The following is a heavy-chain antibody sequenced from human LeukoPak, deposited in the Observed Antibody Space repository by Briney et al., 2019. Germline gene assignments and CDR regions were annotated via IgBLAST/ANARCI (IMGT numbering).Heavy chain of an antibody. J-gene: IGHJ6*03. Sequence: GGSLRLSCAVSGFTFSDYYIDWVRQAPGKGLEWDGRSRNKAKSYAREYAASVKGRFTISREDSENSLYLQMNSLKIEDTAMYYCVRGCGSSSCDDNYYYYMDVWGKGTTVTVSS. CDR1: GFTFSDYY. D-gene: IGHD2-2*01. CDR3: VRGCGSSSCDDNYYYYMDV. CDR2: SRNKAKSYAR. V-gene: IGHV3-72*01.